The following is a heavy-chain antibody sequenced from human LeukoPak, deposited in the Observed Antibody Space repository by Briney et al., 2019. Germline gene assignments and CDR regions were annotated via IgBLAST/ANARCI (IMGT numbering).Heavy chain of an antibody. CDR1: GYTFTGYY. V-gene: IGHV1-2*02. CDR3: ARDSERVVTLDY. D-gene: IGHD4-23*01. Sequence: GASVKVSCKASGYTFTGYYMHWVRQAPGQGLEWMGWINPNSGGTNYAQKFQGRVTTTRDTSISTAYMELSRLRSDDTAVYYCARDSERVVTLDYWGQGTLVTVSS. J-gene: IGHJ4*02. CDR2: INPNSGGT.